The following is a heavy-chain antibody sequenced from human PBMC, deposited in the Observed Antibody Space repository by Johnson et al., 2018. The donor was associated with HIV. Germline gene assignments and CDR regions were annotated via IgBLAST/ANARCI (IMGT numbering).Heavy chain of an antibody. V-gene: IGHV3-30-3*01. D-gene: IGHD4-23*01. CDR2: ISYDGSNK. CDR1: GFTFSSYA. CDR3: AREEGVGDDYGGKSAFDI. Sequence: QVQLVESGGGVVQPGRSLRLSCAVSGFTFSSYAMHWVRQAPGEGLEWVAVISYDGSNKYYADSVKGRFTISRDNSKNTLYLQMNSLRAEDTAVYYCAREEGVGDDYGGKSAFDIWGQGTMVTVSS. J-gene: IGHJ3*02.